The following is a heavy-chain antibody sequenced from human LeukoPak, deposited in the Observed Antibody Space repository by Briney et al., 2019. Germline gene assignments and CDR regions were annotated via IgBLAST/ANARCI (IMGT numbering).Heavy chain of an antibody. CDR2: ISSSSSYI. CDR1: GFTFSSYS. D-gene: IGHD2-2*01. Sequence: GGSLRLSCAASGFTFSSYSMNWVRQAPGKGLEWVSSISSSSSYIYYADSVKGRFTISRDNAKNSLYLQMNSLRAEDTAVYYCARDGGSSDIVVPAASYYYYMDVWGKGTTVTVSS. CDR3: ARDGGSSDIVVPAASYYYYMDV. J-gene: IGHJ6*03. V-gene: IGHV3-21*01.